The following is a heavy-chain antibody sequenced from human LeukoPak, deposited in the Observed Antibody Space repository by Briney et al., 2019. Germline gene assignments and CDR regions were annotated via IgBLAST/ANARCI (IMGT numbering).Heavy chain of an antibody. D-gene: IGHD1-26*01. V-gene: IGHV1-18*04. CDR3: ARVYGGSGSGAFDI. Sequence: ASVKVSCKASGYTFTGYYMHWVRQAPGQGLEWMGWISAYNGNTNYAQKLQGRVTMTTDTSTSTAYMELRSLRSDDTAVYYCARVYGGSGSGAFDIWGQGTMVTVSS. CDR2: ISAYNGNT. CDR1: GYTFTGYY. J-gene: IGHJ3*02.